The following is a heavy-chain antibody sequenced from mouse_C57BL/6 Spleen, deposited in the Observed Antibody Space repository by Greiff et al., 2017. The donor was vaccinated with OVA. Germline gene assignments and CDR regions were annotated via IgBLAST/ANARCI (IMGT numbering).Heavy chain of an antibody. J-gene: IGHJ2*01. D-gene: IGHD4-1*01. CDR1: GYTFTDYY. Sequence: VQLQQSGPELVKPGASVKISCKASGYTFTDYYMNWVKQSHGKSLEWIGDINPNNGGTSYNQKFKGKATLTVDKSSSTAYMELRSLTSEDSAVYYCARAAGWDLHYWGQGTTLTVSS. V-gene: IGHV1-26*01. CDR3: ARAAGWDLHY. CDR2: INPNNGGT.